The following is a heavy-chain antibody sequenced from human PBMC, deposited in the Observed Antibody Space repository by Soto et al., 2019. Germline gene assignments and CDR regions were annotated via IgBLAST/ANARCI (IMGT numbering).Heavy chain of an antibody. V-gene: IGHV1-2*02. D-gene: IGHD3-3*01. Sequence: QLHLVQSGAVVKKPGASVTVSCSASGYPVTAYYMHWVRQAPGRGLEWMGGINPATGAAKYTQTFQGRVTLTTAASASTVFKGLSSLASEEPAVFYCARGGGVGVAGSAAFDMWGQGTLVTVSS. J-gene: IGHJ3*02. CDR3: ARGGGVGVAGSAAFDM. CDR2: INPATGAA. CDR1: GYPVTAYY.